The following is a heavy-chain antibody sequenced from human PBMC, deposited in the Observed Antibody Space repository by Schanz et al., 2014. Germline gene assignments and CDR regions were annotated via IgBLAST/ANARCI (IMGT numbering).Heavy chain of an antibody. Sequence: VQLVESGGGLIQPGRSLRLSCAASGFTFSSYGMHWVRQAPGKGLEYVSAISHDGYSTYYADSVKGRFTISRDNAKSSLYLQMNSLRVEDTAVYYCAASSGWHPSTDYWGQGTPITVSS. CDR1: GFTFSSYG. J-gene: IGHJ4*02. D-gene: IGHD6-19*01. V-gene: IGHV3-64*04. CDR3: AASSGWHPSTDY. CDR2: ISHDGYST.